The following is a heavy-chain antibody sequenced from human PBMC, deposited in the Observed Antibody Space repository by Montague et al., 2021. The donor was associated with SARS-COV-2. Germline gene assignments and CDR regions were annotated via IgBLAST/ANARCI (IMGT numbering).Heavy chain of an antibody. CDR2: VYYNGAT. Sequence: SETLSLTCSVSSDSISSSDYYWGWIRQPPGKGLDWIGNVYYNGATYYNPSLQSRLTISGDRTKNQFSLELRSVTAADTAVYYCVRVTGLILTDPFGYWGQGNLVTVSS. J-gene: IGHJ4*02. D-gene: IGHD3-9*01. CDR1: SDSISSSDYY. V-gene: IGHV4-39*01. CDR3: VRVTGLILTDPFGY.